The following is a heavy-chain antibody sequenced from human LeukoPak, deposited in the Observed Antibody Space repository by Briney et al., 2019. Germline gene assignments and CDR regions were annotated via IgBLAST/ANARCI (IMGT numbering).Heavy chain of an antibody. CDR3: AKFNDFWSGYVDY. Sequence: GGSLRLSCAASGFTFSSYAMSWVRQAPGKGLEWVSAISGSSGSTYYADSVKGGFTISRDNSKNTLYLQMNSLRAEDTAVYYCAKFNDFWSGYVDYWGQGTLVTVSS. V-gene: IGHV3-23*01. D-gene: IGHD3-3*01. CDR2: ISGSSGST. CDR1: GFTFSSYA. J-gene: IGHJ4*02.